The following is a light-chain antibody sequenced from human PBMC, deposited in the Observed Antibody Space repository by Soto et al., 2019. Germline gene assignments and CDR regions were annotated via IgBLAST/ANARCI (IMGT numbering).Light chain of an antibody. CDR1: QSVSSY. V-gene: IGKV3-11*01. CDR3: QQSINWLT. CDR2: DAS. J-gene: IGKJ4*01. Sequence: EIVLTQSQATLSFSPGERANLSCRASQSVSSYLAWYQQKPGQAPRLLFYDASNRATGIPSWFSGSGSGTDFTLTISSLEPEDFAVYYCQQSINWLTFGGGTKVEIK.